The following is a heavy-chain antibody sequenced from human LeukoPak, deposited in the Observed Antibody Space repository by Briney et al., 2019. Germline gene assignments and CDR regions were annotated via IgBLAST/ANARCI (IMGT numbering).Heavy chain of an antibody. Sequence: PGGSLRLSCAASGFTFSSYWMHWVRQAPGKGLVWVSRINSDGSSTSYADSVKGRFTISRDNAKNTLYLQMSSLRAEDTAVYYCARRLSSGWYGFDYWGQGTLVTVSS. J-gene: IGHJ4*02. CDR1: GFTFSSYW. CDR3: ARRLSSGWYGFDY. V-gene: IGHV3-74*01. CDR2: INSDGSST. D-gene: IGHD6-19*01.